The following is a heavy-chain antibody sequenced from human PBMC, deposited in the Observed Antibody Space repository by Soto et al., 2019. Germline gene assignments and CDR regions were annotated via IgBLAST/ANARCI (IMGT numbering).Heavy chain of an antibody. CDR2: IITIFGTA. CDR1: GGTFSSYA. CDR3: ARGLVPAAIFSLHYYYYYGMDV. V-gene: IGHV1-69*06. Sequence: QVQLVQSGAEVKKPGSSVKVSCKASGGTFSSYAISWVRQAPGQGLEWMGGIITIFGTANYAQKFQGRVTITADKSTSTAYMELSSLRSEDTAVYYCARGLVPAAIFSLHYYYYYGMDVWGQGTTVTVSS. J-gene: IGHJ6*02. D-gene: IGHD2-2*02.